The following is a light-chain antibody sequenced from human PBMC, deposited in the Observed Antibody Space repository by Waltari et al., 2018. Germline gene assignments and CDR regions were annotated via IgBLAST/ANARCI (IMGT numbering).Light chain of an antibody. Sequence: QSALTQPASVSGSPGQSITISCIGSSNDVGSYNLVSWYQQHPGKVPKLMIYEVTKRPSGFSNRFSGSKSGNTASLTISGLQADDEGNYYCCSYAGSNTVMFGGGTKLTVL. J-gene: IGLJ3*02. CDR1: SNDVGSYNL. CDR3: CSYAGSNTVM. CDR2: EVT. V-gene: IGLV2-23*02.